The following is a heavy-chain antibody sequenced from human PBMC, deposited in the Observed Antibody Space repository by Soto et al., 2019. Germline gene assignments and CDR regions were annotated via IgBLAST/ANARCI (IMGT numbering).Heavy chain of an antibody. CDR1: GGTFSSYA. Sequence: GASVKVSCKASGGTFSSYAISWVRQAPGQGLEWMGGIIPIFGTASYAQKFQGRVTITADKSTSTAYMELSSLRSEDTAVYYCACLQGPLASLGYCSSTSCYTRSYYYGMDVWGQGTTVTVSS. D-gene: IGHD2-2*02. CDR3: ACLQGPLASLGYCSSTSCYTRSYYYGMDV. V-gene: IGHV1-69*06. J-gene: IGHJ6*02. CDR2: IIPIFGTA.